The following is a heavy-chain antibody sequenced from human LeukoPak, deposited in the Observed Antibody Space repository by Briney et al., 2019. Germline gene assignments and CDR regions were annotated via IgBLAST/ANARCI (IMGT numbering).Heavy chain of an antibody. CDR2: ISGSGGST. CDR3: AKGRGSMVRGSDV. Sequence: RPGGSLRLSCAASGFTFSSYGMSWVRQAPGKGLEWVSAISGSGGSTYYADSVKGRFTISRDNSKNTLYLQMNSLRAEDTAVYYCAKGRGSMVRGSDVWGKGTTVTISS. CDR1: GFTFSSYG. V-gene: IGHV3-23*01. J-gene: IGHJ6*04. D-gene: IGHD3-10*01.